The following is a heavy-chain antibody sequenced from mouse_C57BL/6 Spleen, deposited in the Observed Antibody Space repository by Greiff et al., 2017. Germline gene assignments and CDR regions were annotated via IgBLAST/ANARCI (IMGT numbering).Heavy chain of an antibody. V-gene: IGHV1-15*01. D-gene: IGHD2-4*01. CDR1: GYTFTDYE. CDR3: TRSGDYDGGAYFDY. CDR2: IDPETGGT. J-gene: IGHJ2*01. Sequence: QVQLQQSGAELVRPGASVTLSCKASGYTFTDYEMHWVKQTPVHGLEWIGAIDPETGGTAYNQKFKGKAILTADKSSSTAYMGLRSLTSEDSAVYYCTRSGDYDGGAYFDYWGQGTTLTVSS.